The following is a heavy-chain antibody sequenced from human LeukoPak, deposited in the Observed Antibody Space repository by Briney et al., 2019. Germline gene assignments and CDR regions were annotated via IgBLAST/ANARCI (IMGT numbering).Heavy chain of an antibody. Sequence: GGSLRLSCAASGFTFSSYGMHWVRQAPGKGLEWGAVIWYDGSNKYYADSVKGRFTISRDNAKNSLYLQMNSLRAEDTAFYYCARDDNWGFDYWGQGALVTVSS. J-gene: IGHJ4*02. CDR3: ARDDNWGFDY. CDR2: IWYDGSNK. V-gene: IGHV3-33*01. CDR1: GFTFSSYG. D-gene: IGHD7-27*01.